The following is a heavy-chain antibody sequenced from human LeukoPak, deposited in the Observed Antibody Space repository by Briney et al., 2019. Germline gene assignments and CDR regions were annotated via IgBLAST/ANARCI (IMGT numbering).Heavy chain of an antibody. CDR2: ISSSSSYI. D-gene: IGHD3-22*01. Sequence: PGGSLRLSCAASGFTFSSYSMNWVRQAPGKGLEWVSSISSSSSYIYYADSVKGRFTISRDNAKNSLYLQMNSLRAEDTAVYYCAKERYYYDSSADYWGQGTLVTVSS. V-gene: IGHV3-21*01. J-gene: IGHJ4*02. CDR3: AKERYYYDSSADY. CDR1: GFTFSSYS.